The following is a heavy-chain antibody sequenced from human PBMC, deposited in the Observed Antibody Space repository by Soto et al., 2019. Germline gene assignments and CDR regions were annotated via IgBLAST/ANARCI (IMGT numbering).Heavy chain of an antibody. CDR2: IYYSGST. CDR3: ARHHRISDQFDY. V-gene: IGHV4-59*08. J-gene: IGHJ4*02. Sequence: SETLSLTCTVSGGSISSYYWSWIRQPPGKGLEWIGYIYYSGSTNYNPSLKSRVTISVDTSKNQFSLKLSSVTAADTAVYYCARHHRISDQFDYWGQGTLVTVSS. CDR1: GGSISSYY.